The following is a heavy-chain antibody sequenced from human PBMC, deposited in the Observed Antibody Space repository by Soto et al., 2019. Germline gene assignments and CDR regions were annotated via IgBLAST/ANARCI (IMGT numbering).Heavy chain of an antibody. CDR2: ISTNGGST. J-gene: IGHJ4*02. V-gene: IGHV3-64*04. D-gene: IGHD5-12*01. Sequence: GGSLRLSCSSSGFTFSIYAMHWVRQAPGKGLEYVSSISTNGGSTDYADSVKGRFTISRDNSKNTVYLQMNSLRAEDTAVYYCARAFARDGYNYVFFDYWGQGTLVTVSS. CDR3: ARAFARDGYNYVFFDY. CDR1: GFTFSIYA.